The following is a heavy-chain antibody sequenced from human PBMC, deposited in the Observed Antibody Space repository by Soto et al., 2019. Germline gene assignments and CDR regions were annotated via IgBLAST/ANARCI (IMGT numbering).Heavy chain of an antibody. V-gene: IGHV3-30*03. CDR3: AGKGYGGRWSLDY. Sequence: QVQLVESGGGVVQPGRSLRLSCAASGFTFSSYGMHWARQAPGEGLEWVAVISYDGNRKYYADSVKGRFTISRDFSKNTVHLHMNGLRVEDTAVYCCAGKGYGGRWSLDYWGQGILVTVSS. CDR1: GFTFSSYG. D-gene: IGHD2-15*01. J-gene: IGHJ4*02. CDR2: ISYDGNRK.